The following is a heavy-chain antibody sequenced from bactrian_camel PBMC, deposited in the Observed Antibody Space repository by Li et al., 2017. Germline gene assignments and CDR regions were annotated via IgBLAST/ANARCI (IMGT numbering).Heavy chain of an antibody. Sequence: HVQLVESGGGSVQTGGSLRLSCAASGYMQCMAWFRQVPGKEREGLGTVDGAGIVRYAESVKARFTISQDSARNTVYLQMNNLQPEDTATYYCAEGRGSRGEHCYSLNYWGQGTQVTVS. J-gene: IGHJ4*01. CDR2: VDGAGIV. V-gene: IGHV3S53*01. CDR1: GYMQC. D-gene: IGHD6*01. CDR3: AEGRGSRGEHCYSLNY.